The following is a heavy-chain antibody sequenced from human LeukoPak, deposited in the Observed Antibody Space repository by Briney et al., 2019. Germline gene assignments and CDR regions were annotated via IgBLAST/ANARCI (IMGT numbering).Heavy chain of an antibody. D-gene: IGHD3-16*01. CDR1: GDSVSSNSDA. V-gene: IGHV6-1*01. Sequence: SQTLSLTCAISGDSVSSNSDAWNWIRQSPSRGLEWLGRTYYRSKWYNDYAASVKSRITINPDTSKNQFSLQLNSVTPEDTAVYYCARATRVWGSRQQHHGRMDVWGQGTTVTVSS. CDR2: TYYRSKWYN. J-gene: IGHJ6*02. CDR3: ARATRVWGSRQQHHGRMDV.